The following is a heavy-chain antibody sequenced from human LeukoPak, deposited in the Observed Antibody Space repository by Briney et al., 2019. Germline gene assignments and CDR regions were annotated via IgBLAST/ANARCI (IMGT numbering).Heavy chain of an antibody. V-gene: IGHV3-23*01. Sequence: GGSLRLSCAASGFTFSSYAMSWVRQAPGKGLEWVSAISGSGGSTYYADSVKGRFTISRDNSKNTLYLQMNSLRAEDTAVYYCAKVPGGALDAFDIWGQETMVTVSS. J-gene: IGHJ3*02. D-gene: IGHD3-10*01. CDR1: GFTFSSYA. CDR3: AKVPGGALDAFDI. CDR2: ISGSGGST.